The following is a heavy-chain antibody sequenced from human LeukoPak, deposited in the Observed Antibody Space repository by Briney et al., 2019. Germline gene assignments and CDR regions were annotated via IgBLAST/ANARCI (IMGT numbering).Heavy chain of an antibody. D-gene: IGHD4-11*01. CDR1: GASISSYY. Sequence: PSETLSLTCTVSGASISSYYWSWIRQPAGKGLEWIGLIYTSGNTNYNPSLKSRVTMSVDTSKNQFSLKLSSVTAADTAVYYCARGDYSNSDCWGQGTLVTVSP. CDR3: ARGDYSNSDC. V-gene: IGHV4-4*07. J-gene: IGHJ4*02. CDR2: IYTSGNT.